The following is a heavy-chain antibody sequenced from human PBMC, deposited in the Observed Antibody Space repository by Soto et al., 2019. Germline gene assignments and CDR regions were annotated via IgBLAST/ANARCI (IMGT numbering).Heavy chain of an antibody. CDR1: GGSISSGGYY. V-gene: IGHV4-31*03. CDR2: IYYSGST. CDR3: ARARDFPVGLFAY. J-gene: IGHJ4*02. Sequence: QVQLQESGPGLVKPSQTLSLTCTVSGGSISSGGYYWSWIRQHPGKGLEWIGYIYYSGSTYYNPPIKRRVTISVDTSKNQYSLQLRSVTAADTAVYYCARARDFPVGLFAYWGQGTLVTVSS.